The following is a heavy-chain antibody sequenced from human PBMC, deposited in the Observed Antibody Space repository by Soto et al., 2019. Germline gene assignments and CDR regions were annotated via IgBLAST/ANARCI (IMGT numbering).Heavy chain of an antibody. J-gene: IGHJ4*02. V-gene: IGHV3-23*01. CDR2: ISSGGGST. CDR3: AKGIEYSSSGSYYFDY. Sequence: PGGSLRLSCAVSGFTFSNYAMSWVRQAPGKGLEWVSTISSGGGSTFDADSVKGRFTIARDNSKNTLYLQMNSLRAEDTAVYYCAKGIEYSSSGSYYFDYWGQGTLVTVSS. D-gene: IGHD6-6*01. CDR1: GFTFSNYA.